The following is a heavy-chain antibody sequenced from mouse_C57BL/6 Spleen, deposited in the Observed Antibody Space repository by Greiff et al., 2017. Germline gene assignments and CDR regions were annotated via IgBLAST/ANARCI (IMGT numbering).Heavy chain of an antibody. Sequence: EVQVVESGPGLVKPSQSLSLTCSVTGYSIPSGYYWNWIRQFPGNKLEWMGYISYDGSNNYNPSLKNRISITRDTSKNQFFLKLNSVTTEDTATXDCARAPLDYGSSYWYFDGWGTGTTVTVSS. CDR2: ISYDGSN. V-gene: IGHV3-6*01. D-gene: IGHD1-1*01. CDR3: ARAPLDYGSSYWYFDG. CDR1: GYSIPSGYY. J-gene: IGHJ1*03.